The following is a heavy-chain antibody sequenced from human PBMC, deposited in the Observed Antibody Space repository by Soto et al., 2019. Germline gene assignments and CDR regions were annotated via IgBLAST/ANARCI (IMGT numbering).Heavy chain of an antibody. Sequence: PGGSLRLSCAASGITFSSYWMHWVRQAPGQGLVWVSRINRDETSTNYADSVKGRFTISRDNAKNTLYLQMNSLRAEDTAVYYCAIEEAVPHHVFVLWGPGVRVTVLS. J-gene: IGHJ4*01. CDR1: GITFSSYW. D-gene: IGHD2-8*01. CDR3: AIEEAVPHHVFVL. V-gene: IGHV3-74*01. CDR2: INRDETST.